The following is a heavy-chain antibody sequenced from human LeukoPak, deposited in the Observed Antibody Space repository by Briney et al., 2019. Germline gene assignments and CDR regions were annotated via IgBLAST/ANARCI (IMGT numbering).Heavy chain of an antibody. CDR1: GGSISSSSYY. Sequence: SETLSLTCTVSGGSISSSSYYWGWIRQPPGKGLEWIGSIYYSGSTYYNPSLKSRVTISVDTSKNQFSLKLSSVTAADTAVYYCARDSTPLDAFDIWGQGTMVTVSS. CDR3: ARDSTPLDAFDI. V-gene: IGHV4-39*07. J-gene: IGHJ3*02. CDR2: IYYSGST.